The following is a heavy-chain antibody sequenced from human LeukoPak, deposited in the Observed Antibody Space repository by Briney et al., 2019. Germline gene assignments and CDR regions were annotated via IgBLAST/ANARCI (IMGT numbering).Heavy chain of an antibody. V-gene: IGHV1-69*05. J-gene: IGHJ6*03. CDR1: GYTFTSYD. CDR2: IIPIFGTA. D-gene: IGHD5-18*01. Sequence: GASVKVSCKASGYTFTSYDINWVRQATGQGLEWMGGIIPIFGTANYAQKFQGRVTITTDESTSTAYMELSSLRSEDTAVYYCARDRYSYDQMYYYYYYMDVWGKGTTVTVSS. CDR3: ARDRYSYDQMYYYYYYMDV.